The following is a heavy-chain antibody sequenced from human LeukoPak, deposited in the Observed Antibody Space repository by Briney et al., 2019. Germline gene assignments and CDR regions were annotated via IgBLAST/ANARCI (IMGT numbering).Heavy chain of an antibody. V-gene: IGHV3-73*01. Sequence: PGGSLRLSCAASGFTFSGSAMHWVRQASGKGLEWVGRIRSKANSYATAYAASVKGRFTISRDDSKNTAYLQMNSLKTEDTAVYYCTISLQWLVAGDYWGQGTLVTVSS. CDR3: TISLQWLVAGDY. CDR1: GFTFSGSA. CDR2: IRSKANSYAT. J-gene: IGHJ4*02. D-gene: IGHD6-19*01.